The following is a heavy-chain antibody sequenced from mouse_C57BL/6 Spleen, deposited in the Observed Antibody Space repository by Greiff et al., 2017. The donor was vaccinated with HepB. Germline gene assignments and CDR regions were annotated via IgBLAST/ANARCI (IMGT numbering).Heavy chain of an antibody. Sequence: EVQLVESGGGLVQPKGSLKLSCAASGFSFNTYAMNWVRQAPGKGLEWVARIRSKSNNYATYYADSVKDRFTISRDDSESMLYLQMNNLKTEDTAMYYCVRPAYYSNYAMDYWGQGTSVTVSS. CDR2: IRSKSNNYAT. CDR1: GFSFNTYA. J-gene: IGHJ4*01. V-gene: IGHV10-1*01. CDR3: VRPAYYSNYAMDY. D-gene: IGHD2-5*01.